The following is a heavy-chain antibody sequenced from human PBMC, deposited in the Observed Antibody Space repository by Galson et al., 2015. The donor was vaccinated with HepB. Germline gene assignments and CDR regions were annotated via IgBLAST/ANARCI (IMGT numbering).Heavy chain of an antibody. Sequence: SLRLSCAASGFTFSSYSMNWVRQAPGKGLEWVSSISSSSSYIYYADSVKGRFTISRDNVKNSLYLQMNSLRAEDTAVYYCARTTVDAGYCSSTSCPLAYYYMDVWGKGTTVTVSS. D-gene: IGHD2-2*01. V-gene: IGHV3-21*01. CDR1: GFTFSSYS. J-gene: IGHJ6*03. CDR2: ISSSSSYI. CDR3: ARTTVDAGYCSSTSCPLAYYYMDV.